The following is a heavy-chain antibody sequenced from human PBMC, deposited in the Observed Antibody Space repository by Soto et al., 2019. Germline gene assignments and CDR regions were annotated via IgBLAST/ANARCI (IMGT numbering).Heavy chain of an antibody. CDR2: INPSGGST. V-gene: IGHV1-46*01. J-gene: IGHJ4*02. Sequence: GASVKVSCKASGYTLTSYYMHWVRQAPGQGLEWMGIINPSGGSTSYAQKFQGRVTMTRDTSTSTVYMELSSLRSEDTAVYYCARALNLWFGEFLLVDYWGQGTLGTVS. CDR1: GYTLTSYY. CDR3: ARALNLWFGEFLLVDY. D-gene: IGHD3-10*01.